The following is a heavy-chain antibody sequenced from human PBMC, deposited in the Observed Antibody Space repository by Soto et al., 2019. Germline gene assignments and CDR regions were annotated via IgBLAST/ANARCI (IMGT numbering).Heavy chain of an antibody. CDR2: INPGNGNT. V-gene: IGHV1-3*05. CDR3: XXXXXXXXDY. Sequence: QVQLVQSGAEEKKPGASVKVSCKASGYTFTSYAMHWVRQAPGQRLEWMGWINPGNGNTKYSQKFQGRVTITRDTSASTAYMELSSLRSEDTAXXXXXXXXXXXXDYWGQGTLVTVSS. CDR1: GYTFTSYA. J-gene: IGHJ4*02.